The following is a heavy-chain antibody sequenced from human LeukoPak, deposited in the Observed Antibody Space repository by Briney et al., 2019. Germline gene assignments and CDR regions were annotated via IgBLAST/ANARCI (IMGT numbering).Heavy chain of an antibody. CDR1: GFTFSTYW. J-gene: IGHJ4*02. CDR2: INTDGTTT. CDR3: ARDQNTYGYCYFDY. Sequence: GGSLRLSCAASGFTFSTYWMHWVRQAPGKGLVWVSRINTDGTTTTYADSVKGRFTISRDNAKNTLHLQMNSLRVEDTAVYYCARDQNTYGYCYFDYWGQGTLVTASS. D-gene: IGHD5-18*01. V-gene: IGHV3-74*01.